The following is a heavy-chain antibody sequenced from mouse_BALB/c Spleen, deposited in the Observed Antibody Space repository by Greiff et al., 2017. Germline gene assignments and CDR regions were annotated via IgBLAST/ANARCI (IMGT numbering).Heavy chain of an antibody. CDR3: ARGYGAYFDY. CDR1: GFTFSSYA. V-gene: IGHV5-6-5*01. Sequence: EVKVVESGGGLVKPGGSLKLSCAASGFTFSSYAMSWVRQTPEKRLEWVASISSGGSTYYPDSVKGRFTISRDNARNILYLQMSSLRSEDTAMYYCARGYGAYFDYWGQGTTLTVSS. CDR2: ISSGGST. D-gene: IGHD1-1*02. J-gene: IGHJ2*01.